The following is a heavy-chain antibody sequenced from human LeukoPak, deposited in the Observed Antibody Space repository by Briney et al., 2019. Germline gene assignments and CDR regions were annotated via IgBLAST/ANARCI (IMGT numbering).Heavy chain of an antibody. J-gene: IGHJ4*02. D-gene: IGHD3-10*01. Sequence: GASVTVSCKASGYTFTSYGISWVRQAPGQGREWMGWISAYNGNTNYAQKLQGRVTMTTDTSTSTAYMELRSLRSADTAVYYCARDLGTGNSGSLADYWGQGTLVTVSS. CDR1: GYTFTSYG. V-gene: IGHV1-18*04. CDR3: ARDLGTGNSGSLADY. CDR2: ISAYNGNT.